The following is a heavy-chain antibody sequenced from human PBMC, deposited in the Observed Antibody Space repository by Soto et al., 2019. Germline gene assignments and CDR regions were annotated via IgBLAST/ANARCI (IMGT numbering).Heavy chain of an antibody. Sequence: PGGSLRLSCAASGFTFSDYYMSWIRQAPGKGLEWVSYISSSGSTIYYADSVKGRFTISRDNAKNSLYLQMNSLRAEDTAVYYCASAKGVVVAAKRREGGAFDIWGQGTMVTVSS. CDR3: ASAKGVVVAAKRREGGAFDI. CDR1: GFTFSDYY. D-gene: IGHD2-15*01. CDR2: ISSSGSTI. V-gene: IGHV3-11*01. J-gene: IGHJ3*02.